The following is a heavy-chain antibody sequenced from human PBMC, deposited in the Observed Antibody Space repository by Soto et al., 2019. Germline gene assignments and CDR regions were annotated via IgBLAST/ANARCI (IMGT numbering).Heavy chain of an antibody. V-gene: IGHV3-30-3*01. CDR1: GFTFSSYA. CDR3: ARAIIAARLSTGFDY. J-gene: IGHJ4*02. Sequence: QVQLVESGGGVVQPGRSLRLSCAASGFTFSSYAMHWVRQAPGKGLEWVAVISYDGSNKYYADSVKGRFTISRDNSKNTLYLQMNSLRAEDTAVYYCARAIIAARLSTGFDYWGQGTLVTVSS. D-gene: IGHD6-6*01. CDR2: ISYDGSNK.